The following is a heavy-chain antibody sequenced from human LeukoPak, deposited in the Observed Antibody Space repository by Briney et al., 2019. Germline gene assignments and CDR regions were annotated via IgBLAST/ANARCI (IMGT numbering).Heavy chain of an antibody. CDR1: GFTFSSYG. CDR2: IKQDGSEK. V-gene: IGHV3-7*01. J-gene: IGHJ4*02. CDR3: ARDRGLEPYFDY. Sequence: GSLRLSCTASGFTFSSYGMHWVRQAPGKGLEWVANIKQDGSEKYYVDSVKGRFTISRDNAKNSLYLQMNSLRAEDTAVYYCARDRGLEPYFDYWGQGTLVTVSS. D-gene: IGHD3-10*01.